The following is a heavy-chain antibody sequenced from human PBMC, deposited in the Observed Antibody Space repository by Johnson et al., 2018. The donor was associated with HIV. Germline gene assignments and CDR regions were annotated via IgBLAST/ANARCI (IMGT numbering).Heavy chain of an antibody. CDR2: IGTAGDT. J-gene: IGHJ3*02. Sequence: VQLVESGGGVVQPGGSLRLSCAASGFTFSSYDMHWVRQATGKGLEWVSAIGTAGDTYYPGSVKGRFTISRENAKNSLYLQMNSLRAEDTAVYYCAKVSGWPRGAFDIWGQGTMVTVSS. CDR3: AKVSGWPRGAFDI. CDR1: GFTFSSYD. V-gene: IGHV3-13*01. D-gene: IGHD6-19*01.